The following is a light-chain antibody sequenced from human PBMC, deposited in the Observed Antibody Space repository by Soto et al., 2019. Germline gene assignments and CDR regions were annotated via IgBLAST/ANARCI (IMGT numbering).Light chain of an antibody. CDR3: HHYDSSPPYT. Sequence: EIVLTQSPGTLSLSPGERATLSCRASQSIFSSQLAWYQQTPGQAPRLLIKDASRRATGIPDRFSGSGSGTDFTLTISRLEPDDSAVYYCHHYDSSPPYTFGQGTKVDIK. CDR1: QSIFSSQ. J-gene: IGKJ2*01. CDR2: DAS. V-gene: IGKV3-20*01.